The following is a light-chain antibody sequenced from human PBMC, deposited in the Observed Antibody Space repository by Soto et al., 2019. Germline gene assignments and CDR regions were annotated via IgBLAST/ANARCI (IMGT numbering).Light chain of an antibody. J-gene: IGKJ1*01. CDR2: GAS. V-gene: IGKV3-20*01. Sequence: EIVLTQSPGTLSLSPGERATLSCRASQTVSNNYLAWYQQKPDQAPRLLIYGASSRATGIPDRFRGSGSGTDFTLTISRLEPEDFAVYFCQQYGSSWWTFGQGTKVEIK. CDR1: QTVSNNY. CDR3: QQYGSSWWT.